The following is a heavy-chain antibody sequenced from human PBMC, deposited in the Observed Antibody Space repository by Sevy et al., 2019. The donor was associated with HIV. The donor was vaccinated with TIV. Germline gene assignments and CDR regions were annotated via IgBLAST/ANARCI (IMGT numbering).Heavy chain of an antibody. CDR3: AKTLSIAVAGYNWFDP. Sequence: GGSLRLSCAASGFTFSSYAMSWVRQAPGKGLEWVSAISGRGGSTYYADSVKGRFTISRDNSKNTLYLQMNSLRAEDTAVYYCAKTLSIAVAGYNWFDPWGQGTLVTVSS. D-gene: IGHD6-19*01. J-gene: IGHJ5*02. CDR1: GFTFSSYA. CDR2: ISGRGGST. V-gene: IGHV3-23*01.